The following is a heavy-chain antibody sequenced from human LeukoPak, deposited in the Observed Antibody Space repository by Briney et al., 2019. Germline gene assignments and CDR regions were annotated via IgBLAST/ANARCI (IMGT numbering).Heavy chain of an antibody. CDR3: ARELGITMVRGTPPRY. CDR2: INPNSGGT. D-gene: IGHD3-10*01. J-gene: IGHJ4*02. CDR1: GGTFSSYT. V-gene: IGHV1-2*06. Sequence: GASVKVSCKASGGTFSSYTISWVRQAPGQGLEWMGRINPNSGGTNYAQKFQGRVTMTRDTSISTAYMELSRLRSDDTAVYYCARELGITMVRGTPPRYWGQGTLVTVSS.